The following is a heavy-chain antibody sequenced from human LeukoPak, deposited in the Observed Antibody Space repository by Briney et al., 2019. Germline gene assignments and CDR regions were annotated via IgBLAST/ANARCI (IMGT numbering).Heavy chain of an antibody. D-gene: IGHD5-18*01. J-gene: IGHJ5*02. CDR1: GYTFTGYY. CDR3: ARDTAMVTYWFDP. CDR2: INTNSGGT. V-gene: IGHV1-2*02. Sequence: AASVKVSCKASGYTFTGYYMHWVRQAPGQGLEWMGWINTNSGGTNYAQKFQGRVTMTRDTSISTAYMELSRLRSDDTAVYYCARDTAMVTYWFDPWGQGTLVTVSS.